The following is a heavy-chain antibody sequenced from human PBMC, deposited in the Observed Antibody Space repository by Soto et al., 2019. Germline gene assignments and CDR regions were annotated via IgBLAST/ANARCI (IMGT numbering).Heavy chain of an antibody. J-gene: IGHJ3*02. CDR1: GFTFSTYG. CDR2: IWYGGSEK. CDR3: ATEGPGDYQRGVGAFDI. Sequence: QVQLVESGGGVVQPGKSLRLSCTASGFTFSTYGMHWVRQAPGKGLEWVAVIWYGGSEKYYAESVKGRFTISRDNSKNTLYLQMNSLRTEDTAVYYCATEGPGDYQRGVGAFDIWGQGTMVTVS. D-gene: IGHD4-17*01. V-gene: IGHV3-33*08.